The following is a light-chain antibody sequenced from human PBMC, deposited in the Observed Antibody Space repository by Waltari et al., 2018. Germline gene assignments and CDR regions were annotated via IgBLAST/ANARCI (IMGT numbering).Light chain of an antibody. CDR3: QQFDSYPLT. V-gene: IGKV1-9*01. J-gene: IGKJ5*01. CDR1: QGISNY. Sequence: DIQLTQSPSFLSASVGDRVTITCRASQGISNYLAWYQQKPGKAPKLLMYSASTLQGGVPSRFSGSGSVTQFALTISSLQPDDFATYYCQQFDSYPLTFGQGTRLEIK. CDR2: SAS.